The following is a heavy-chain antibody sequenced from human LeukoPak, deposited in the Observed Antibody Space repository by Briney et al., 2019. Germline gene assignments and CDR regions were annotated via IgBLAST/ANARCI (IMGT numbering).Heavy chain of an antibody. V-gene: IGHV1-18*01. CDR2: ISAYNGNT. D-gene: IGHD2-2*01. J-gene: IGHJ6*02. CDR3: ARDPVAVPGSRVVYYALDV. CDR1: GGTFSSYA. Sequence: ASVKVSCKASGGTFSSYAISWVRQAPGQGLEWMGWISAYNGNTKFAQKFQGRVTMTTDTSTSTAYMELRSLRSDDTAVYYCARDPVAVPGSRVVYYALDVWGQGTTVTVSS.